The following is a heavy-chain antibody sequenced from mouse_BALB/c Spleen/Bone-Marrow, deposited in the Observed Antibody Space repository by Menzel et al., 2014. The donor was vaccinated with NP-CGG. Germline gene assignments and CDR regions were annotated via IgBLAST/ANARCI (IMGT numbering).Heavy chain of an antibody. Sequence: EVNVVESGGGLVKPGGSLKLSCAASGFTFSDYYMYWVRQTPEKRLEWVATISDGGSYTYYPDSVKGRFTISRDNAKNNLYLQMTSLKSEDTAMYYCARDSCYYGSSYWYFDVWGAGTTVTVSS. V-gene: IGHV5-4*02. CDR1: GFTFSDYY. CDR3: ARDSCYYGSSYWYFDV. CDR2: ISDGGSYT. D-gene: IGHD1-1*01. J-gene: IGHJ1*01.